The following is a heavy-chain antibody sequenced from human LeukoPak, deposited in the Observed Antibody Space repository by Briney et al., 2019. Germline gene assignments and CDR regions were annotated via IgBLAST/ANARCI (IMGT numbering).Heavy chain of an antibody. CDR1: GFTFSSFW. V-gene: IGHV3-74*01. Sequence: GGSLRLSCAASGFTFSSFWIHWVRQAPGKGLVWVSRIDSDGTNTNYADSVKGRFTISRDNAKHTVYLQMNSLRAEDTAVHYCARGGNYLLDAFDIWGQGTMVTVSS. CDR3: ARGGNYLLDAFDI. CDR2: IDSDGTNT. D-gene: IGHD4-23*01. J-gene: IGHJ3*02.